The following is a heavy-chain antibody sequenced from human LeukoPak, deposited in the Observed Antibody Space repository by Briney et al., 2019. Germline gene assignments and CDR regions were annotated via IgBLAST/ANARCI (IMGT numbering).Heavy chain of an antibody. CDR3: ARLLGYYYDSSGFPFDY. CDR1: GYTFTSYG. CDR2: ISAYNGNT. D-gene: IGHD3-22*01. J-gene: IGHJ4*02. Sequence: GASVKVSCKASGYTFTSYGISWVRRAPGQGLEWMGWISAYNGNTNYAQKLQGRVTMTTDTSTRTAYMELRSLRSDDTAVYYCARLLGYYYDSSGFPFDYWGQGTLVTVSS. V-gene: IGHV1-18*01.